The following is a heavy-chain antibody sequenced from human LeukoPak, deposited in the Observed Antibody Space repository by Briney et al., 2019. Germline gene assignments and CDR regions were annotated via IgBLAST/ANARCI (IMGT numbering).Heavy chain of an antibody. CDR1: GGSFSGYY. D-gene: IGHD3-22*01. V-gene: IGHV4-34*01. J-gene: IGHJ4*02. CDR2: INHSGST. Sequence: SETLSLTCAVYGGSFSGYYWSWIRQPPGKGLEWIGEINHSGSTNYNPPLKSRVTISVDTSKNQFSLKLSSVTAADTAVYYCARIPLNYYDSSELWGQGTLVTVSS. CDR3: ARIPLNYYDSSEL.